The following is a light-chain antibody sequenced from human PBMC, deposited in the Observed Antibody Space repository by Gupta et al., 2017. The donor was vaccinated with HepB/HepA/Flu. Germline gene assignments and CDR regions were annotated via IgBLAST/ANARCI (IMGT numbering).Light chain of an antibody. CDR1: NGHTNYA. Sequence: QLVLTQSPSASASLGASVKLTCTLSNGHTNYAIAWHQQQAKKGPRYLMKVNSDGRHSKGDGIPDRFSGSSSGAERYLTISSLQSEDEADYYGQNWDTGIPHVVFGGGTNLTVL. J-gene: IGLJ2*01. CDR2: VNSDGRH. V-gene: IGLV4-69*01. CDR3: QNWDTGIPHVV.